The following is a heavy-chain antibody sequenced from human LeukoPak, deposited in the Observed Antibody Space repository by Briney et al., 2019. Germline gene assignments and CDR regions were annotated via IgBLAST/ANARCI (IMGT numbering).Heavy chain of an antibody. D-gene: IGHD2-2*01. CDR2: IIPIFGTA. CDR3: ARECSSTSCWGPMLWSWFDP. Sequence: GSSVKVSCKASGGTFSSYAISWVRQAPGQGLEWMGGIIPIFGTANYAQKFQGRVTITTDESTSTAYMELSSLRSEDTAVYYCARECSSTSCWGPMLWSWFDPWGQGTLVTVSS. V-gene: IGHV1-69*05. CDR1: GGTFSSYA. J-gene: IGHJ5*02.